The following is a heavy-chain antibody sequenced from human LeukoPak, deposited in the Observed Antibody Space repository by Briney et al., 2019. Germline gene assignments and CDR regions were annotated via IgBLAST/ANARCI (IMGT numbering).Heavy chain of an antibody. D-gene: IGHD5-18*01. CDR2: IYYSKNT. CDR3: VSPRGFSYGYFDY. Sequence: SETLSLTCTVSGGSISSSSAYWGWIRQPPGKGLEWIGSIYYSKNTYYNPFLKGRVTISADTPKNQFSLTLGSVSATDTAVYYCVSPRGFSYGYFDYWGQGTLVTVSS. J-gene: IGHJ4*02. CDR1: GGSISSSSAY. V-gene: IGHV4-39*01.